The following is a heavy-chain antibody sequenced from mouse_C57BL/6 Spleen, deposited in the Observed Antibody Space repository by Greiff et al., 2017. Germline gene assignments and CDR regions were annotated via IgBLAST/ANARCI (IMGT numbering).Heavy chain of an antibody. Sequence: EVQVVESGGGLVKPGGSLKLSCAASGFTFSSYAMSWVRQTPEKRLAWVATISDGGSYTYSPDNVKGRFTISRDNAKNNLYLQMSHLKSEDTAMYYCASEGPFAYWGQGTLVTVSA. J-gene: IGHJ3*01. CDR2: ISDGGSYT. CDR1: GFTFSSYA. CDR3: ASEGPFAY. V-gene: IGHV5-4*01.